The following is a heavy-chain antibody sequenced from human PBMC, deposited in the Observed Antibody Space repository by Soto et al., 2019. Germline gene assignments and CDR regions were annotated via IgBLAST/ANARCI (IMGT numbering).Heavy chain of an antibody. D-gene: IGHD2-2*01. CDR3: ARGQRSYHFFDY. V-gene: IGHV4-34*01. J-gene: IGHJ4*02. CDR2: INPDGAT. CDR1: GGSFSGYY. Sequence: SETLSLTCAVYGGSFSGYYWDWIRQPPGKGLEWIGEINPDGATNYTPSLRGRVTISIDTSRNQFSLKLSSVTAAVSAGYYCARGQRSYHFFDYWGQGALVTVSS.